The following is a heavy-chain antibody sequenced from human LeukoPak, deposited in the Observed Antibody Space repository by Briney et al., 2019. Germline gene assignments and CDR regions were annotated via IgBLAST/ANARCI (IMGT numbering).Heavy chain of an antibody. V-gene: IGHV3-9*01. Sequence: GGSLRLSCAASGFTFDDYAMHWVRQAPGKGLEWVSGISWNSGSIGYADSVKGRFTISRDNAKDSLYLQMNSLRAEDTAVYYCAREAYSSGWPDYWGQGTLVTVSS. CDR2: ISWNSGSI. J-gene: IGHJ4*02. CDR3: AREAYSSGWPDY. D-gene: IGHD6-19*01. CDR1: GFTFDDYA.